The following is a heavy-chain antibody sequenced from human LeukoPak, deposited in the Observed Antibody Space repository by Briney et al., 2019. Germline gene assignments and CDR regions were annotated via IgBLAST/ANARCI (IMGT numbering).Heavy chain of an antibody. CDR2: IKSDGSIT. Sequence: GGSLRLSCAASGFTFPNYVMNWVRQAPGKGLVWVSRIKSDGSITNYADSVKGRFTISRDNAKNTLYLQMNSLRAEDTAVYYCAGGSGSYPEYWGQGTLVTLSS. CDR3: AGGSGSYPEY. CDR1: GFTFPNYV. J-gene: IGHJ4*02. D-gene: IGHD3-10*01. V-gene: IGHV3-74*01.